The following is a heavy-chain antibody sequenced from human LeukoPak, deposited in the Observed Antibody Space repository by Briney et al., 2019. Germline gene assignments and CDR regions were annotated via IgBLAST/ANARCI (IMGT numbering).Heavy chain of an antibody. J-gene: IGHJ4*02. CDR3: ARGYYYGSGSYSLVFDY. CDR1: GFTFSSSE. CDR2: INSATTT. V-gene: IGHV3-48*03. Sequence: GGSLRLSCGASGFTFSSSEMDWVRQAPGKGLEWVASINSATTTYYADSFKGRFTISRDNTKNSVYLQMSSLRAEDTAVYYCARGYYYGSGSYSLVFDYWGQGILVTVSS. D-gene: IGHD3-10*01.